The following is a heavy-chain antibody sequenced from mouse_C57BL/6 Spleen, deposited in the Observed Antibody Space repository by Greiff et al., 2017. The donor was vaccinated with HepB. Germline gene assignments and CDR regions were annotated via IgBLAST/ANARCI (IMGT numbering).Heavy chain of an antibody. Sequence: VQLQQSGPGMVKPSQSLSLTCTVTGYSITSGYDWHWIRHFPGNKLEWMGYISYSGSTNYNPSLKSRISITHDTSKNHFFLKLNSVTTEDTATYYCAREEKMYSTPFAYWGQGTLVTVSA. J-gene: IGHJ3*01. D-gene: IGHD2-5*01. CDR3: AREEKMYSTPFAY. CDR2: ISYSGST. CDR1: GYSITSGYD. V-gene: IGHV3-1*01.